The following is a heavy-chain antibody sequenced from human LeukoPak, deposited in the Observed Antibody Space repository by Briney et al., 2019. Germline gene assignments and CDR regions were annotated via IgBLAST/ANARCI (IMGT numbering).Heavy chain of an antibody. CDR1: GFTFSSYG. D-gene: IGHD1-26*01. Sequence: GGSLRLSCAASGFTFSSYGMHWVRQAPGKGLVWVSRVKSDGSSTSYADSVKGRFTISRDNARNTLYLQMNSLRADDTAVYFCAKDSVLGATHFFDFWGQGALVTVSS. CDR3: AKDSVLGATHFFDF. V-gene: IGHV3-74*01. J-gene: IGHJ4*02. CDR2: VKSDGSST.